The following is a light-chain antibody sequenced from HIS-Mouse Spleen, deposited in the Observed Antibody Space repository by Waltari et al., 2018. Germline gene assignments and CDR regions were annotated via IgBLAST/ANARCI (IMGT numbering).Light chain of an antibody. J-gene: IGLJ2*01. CDR3: QAWDRSTVV. CDR1: KLGDKY. Sequence: SYELTQPPSVSVSPGQTASITCSGDKLGDKYACWYQQQPGQSPVLVIYQDSKRPSGIHERVSGSNAWNTATLTISGTQGMDEADYYCQAWDRSTVVFGGGTKLTV. CDR2: QDS. V-gene: IGLV3-1*01.